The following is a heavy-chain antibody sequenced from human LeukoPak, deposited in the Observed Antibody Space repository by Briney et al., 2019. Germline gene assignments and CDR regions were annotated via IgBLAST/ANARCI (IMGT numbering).Heavy chain of an antibody. Sequence: PGRSLRLSCEASGFSFSSYGMHWVRQAPGKGLEWVAIISYDGRNKYYVGSVKGRFTISRDNSKNTLYLQMNSLGDEDTAVYYCARGGYYDTSGYYIFNNWGQGILVTVSS. CDR3: ARGGYYDTSGYYIFNN. D-gene: IGHD3-22*01. V-gene: IGHV3-30*03. J-gene: IGHJ4*02. CDR2: ISYDGRNK. CDR1: GFSFSSYG.